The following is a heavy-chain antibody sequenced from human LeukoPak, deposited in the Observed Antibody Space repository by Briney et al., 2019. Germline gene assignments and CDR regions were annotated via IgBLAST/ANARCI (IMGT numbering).Heavy chain of an antibody. CDR1: GYTFTSYG. J-gene: IGHJ4*02. Sequence: GASAKVSCKASGYTFTSYGISWVRQAPGQGLEWMGWISAYNGNTNYAQKLQGRVTMTTDTSTSTAYMELRSLRSDDTAVYYCARVGRYGDPWDYFDYWGQGTLVTVSS. D-gene: IGHD4-17*01. V-gene: IGHV1-18*01. CDR3: ARVGRYGDPWDYFDY. CDR2: ISAYNGNT.